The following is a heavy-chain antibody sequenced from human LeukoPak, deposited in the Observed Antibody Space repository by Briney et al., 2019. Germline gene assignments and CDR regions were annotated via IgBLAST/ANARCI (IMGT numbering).Heavy chain of an antibody. D-gene: IGHD4-23*01. Sequence: GGSLRLSCAASGFTFSSYAMTWVRQAPGKGLEWVSAISGTGGSTYYADSVKGRFTISRDNSKNTLYLQMNSLRAEDTAVYYCAKDHTARWASSYFDYWGQGTLVTVSS. J-gene: IGHJ4*02. V-gene: IGHV3-23*01. CDR1: GFTFSSYA. CDR3: AKDHTARWASSYFDY. CDR2: ISGTGGST.